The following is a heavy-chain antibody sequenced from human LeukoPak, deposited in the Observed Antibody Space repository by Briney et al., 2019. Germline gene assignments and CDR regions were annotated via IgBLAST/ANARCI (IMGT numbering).Heavy chain of an antibody. V-gene: IGHV1-2*02. J-gene: IGHJ3*02. Sequence: ASVKVSCKASGYTFTGYYMHWVRQAPGQGLEWMGWINPNSGGTNYAQKFQGRVTMTRDTSISTAYMELRSLRSDDTAVYYCARVGDGYNGDAFDIWGQGTMVTVSS. CDR2: INPNSGGT. CDR1: GYTFTGYY. CDR3: ARVGDGYNGDAFDI. D-gene: IGHD5-24*01.